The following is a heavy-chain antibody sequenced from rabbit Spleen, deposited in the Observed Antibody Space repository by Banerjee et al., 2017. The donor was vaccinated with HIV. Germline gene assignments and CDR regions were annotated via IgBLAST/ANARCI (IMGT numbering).Heavy chain of an antibody. CDR1: GFTFSNYW. J-gene: IGHJ6*01. Sequence: QSLEESGGGLVKPGTSLTLTCKASGFTFSNYWMSWVRQAPGKGLEWIGYIDPIFGRTYYASWVNGRFTISSHNAQNTLYLQLNSLTAADTANYFCARDSRYGDPAALWGPGTLVTVS. D-gene: IGHD2-1*01. CDR3: ARDSRYGDPAAL. V-gene: IGHV1S7*01. CDR2: IDPIFGRT.